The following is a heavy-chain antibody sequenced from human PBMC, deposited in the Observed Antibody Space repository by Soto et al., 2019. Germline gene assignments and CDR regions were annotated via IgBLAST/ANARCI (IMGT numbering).Heavy chain of an antibody. J-gene: IGHJ6*02. CDR2: INWNGGST. D-gene: IGHD5-12*01. V-gene: IGHV3-20*04. CDR3: ARVGGYNYGGYFYYSMDV. Sequence: PGGSLRLSCAASGFTFDDYGMSWVRQAPGKGLEWVSGINWNGGSTGHADSVKGRFTISRDNAKNSLYLQMNSLRAEDTALYYCARVGGYNYGGYFYYSMDVWGQGTTVTVSS. CDR1: GFTFDDYG.